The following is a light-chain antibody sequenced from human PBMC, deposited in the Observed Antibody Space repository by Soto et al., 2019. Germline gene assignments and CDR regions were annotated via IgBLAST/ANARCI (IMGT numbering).Light chain of an antibody. V-gene: IGKV1-12*01. Sequence: DIQMTRSRTSVSASVGDRVTITCLASQDISSWLAWYQQKPGTAPKLVIYAASSLQSGVPSRFSGSGSGTDFTLTISSLQHEDFATYDCQQTYSTTPTFGQGTKV. CDR1: QDISSW. J-gene: IGKJ1*01. CDR2: AAS. CDR3: QQTYSTTPT.